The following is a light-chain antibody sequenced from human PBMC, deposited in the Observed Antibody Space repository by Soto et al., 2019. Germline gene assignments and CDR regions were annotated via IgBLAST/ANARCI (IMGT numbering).Light chain of an antibody. V-gene: IGLV2-14*01. CDR2: DVS. J-gene: IGLJ2*01. CDR3: NSYSSSSTVV. CDR1: TSDVGGYNY. Sequence: QSVLTQPASVSGSPGQSITISCTGTTSDVGGYNYVSWYQQHPGKAPKPMIYDVSNRPSGVSNRFSGSKSGNTASLTISGLQAEDEADYYCNSYSSSSTVVFGGGTKLTVL.